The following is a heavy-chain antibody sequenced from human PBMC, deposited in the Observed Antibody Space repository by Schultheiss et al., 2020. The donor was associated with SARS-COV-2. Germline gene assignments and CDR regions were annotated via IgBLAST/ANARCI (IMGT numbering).Heavy chain of an antibody. CDR3: TSQMACGKNCGGDPDY. CDR2: ISGSGGST. D-gene: IGHD2-21*02. V-gene: IGHV3-23*01. J-gene: IGHJ4*02. CDR1: GFTFSSYA. Sequence: GGSLRLSCAASGFTFSSYAMSWVRQAPGKGLEWVSAISGSGGSTYYADSVKGRFTISRDNSKNTLYLQMNSLRAEDTAVYYCTSQMACGKNCGGDPDYWGQGTLVTVSS.